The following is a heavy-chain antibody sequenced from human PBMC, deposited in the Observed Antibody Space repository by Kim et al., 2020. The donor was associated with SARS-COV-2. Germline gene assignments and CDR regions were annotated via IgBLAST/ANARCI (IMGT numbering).Heavy chain of an antibody. Sequence: GGSLRLSCAASGFTFDDYAMHWVRQAPGKGLEWVSLISGDGGSTYYADSVKGRFTISRDNSKNSLYLQMNSLRTEDTALYYCAKDFLTWVGYNFLPSERGAFDIWGQGTMVTVSS. J-gene: IGHJ3*02. V-gene: IGHV3-43*02. D-gene: IGHD5-12*01. CDR1: GFTFDDYA. CDR3: AKDFLTWVGYNFLPSERGAFDI. CDR2: ISGDGGST.